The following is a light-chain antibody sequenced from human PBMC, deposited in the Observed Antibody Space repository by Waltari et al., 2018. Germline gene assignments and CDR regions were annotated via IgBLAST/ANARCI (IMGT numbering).Light chain of an antibody. CDR1: RSDVGSYKL. J-gene: IGLJ2*01. CDR3: YSYAGSYSVV. Sequence: QSALTQPRPVSGSPGQSVPISCTGTRSDVGSYKLVSWYQQHPGKAPKLMIYDVSKRPAGVPDRFSGSKSGNTASLTISGLQAEDEADYYCYSYAGSYSVVFGGGTKLTVL. V-gene: IGLV2-11*01. CDR2: DVS.